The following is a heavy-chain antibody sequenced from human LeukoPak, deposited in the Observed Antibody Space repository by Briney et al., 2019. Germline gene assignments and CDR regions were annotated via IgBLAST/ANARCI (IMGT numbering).Heavy chain of an antibody. CDR1: GGSISSYY. Sequence: SKTLSLTCTVSGGSISSYYWSWIRQPPGKGLEWIGYIYYTGSTTYNPSLKSRVTMSVDTSKNQFSLKLSSVTAADTAVYYCARYYCSSTTCYNFDFWGQGTLVTVSS. V-gene: IGHV4-59*01. D-gene: IGHD2-2*02. J-gene: IGHJ4*02. CDR3: ARYYCSSTTCYNFDF. CDR2: IYYTGST.